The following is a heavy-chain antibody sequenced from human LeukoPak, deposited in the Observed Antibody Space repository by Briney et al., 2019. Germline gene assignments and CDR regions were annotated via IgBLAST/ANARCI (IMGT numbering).Heavy chain of an antibody. CDR2: TNHSGIH. D-gene: IGHD6-13*01. CDR3: ARGSSISSPIGYYYMDV. Sequence: PSETLSLICAVYGWTFSRYYWSWIRQPPGKGLEWIGETNHSGIHNYNPSLKSRVTISVDTSKNQFSLKLSSVAAAAPPVYYCARGSSISSPIGYYYMDVWGKGTTVTVSS. J-gene: IGHJ6*03. CDR1: GWTFSRYY. V-gene: IGHV4-34*01.